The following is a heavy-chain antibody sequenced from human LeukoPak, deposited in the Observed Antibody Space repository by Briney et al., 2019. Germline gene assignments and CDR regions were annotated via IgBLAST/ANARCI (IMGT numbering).Heavy chain of an antibody. CDR2: IYHDGTT. V-gene: IGHV4-30-2*01. Sequence: SQTLSLTCAVSGASIRSGNYYWNWIRQPPGRGLEWIGYIYHDGTTYYNPSLKSRVTISLGRSDNQISLKVTSVTAADTATYLCARDFGYCDTSSCSDALDIWGHGTMVIVSP. CDR3: ARDFGYCDTSSCSDALDI. CDR1: GASIRSGNYY. J-gene: IGHJ3*02. D-gene: IGHD2-15*01.